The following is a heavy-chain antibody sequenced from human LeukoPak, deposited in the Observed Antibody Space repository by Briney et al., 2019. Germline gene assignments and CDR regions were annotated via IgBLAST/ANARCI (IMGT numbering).Heavy chain of an antibody. CDR3: ARVRGLYYYYYMDV. CDR1: GFTFSSYW. Sequence: GGPLRLSCAASGFTFSSYWMHWVRQAPGKGLVWVSRINSDGSSTSYADSVKGRFTISRDNAKNTLYLQMNSLRAEDTVVYYCARVRGLYYYYYMDVWGKGTTVTVSS. CDR2: INSDGSST. V-gene: IGHV3-74*01. J-gene: IGHJ6*03. D-gene: IGHD3-22*01.